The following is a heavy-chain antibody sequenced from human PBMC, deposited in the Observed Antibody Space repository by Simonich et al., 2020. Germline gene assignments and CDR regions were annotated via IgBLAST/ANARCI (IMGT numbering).Heavy chain of an antibody. V-gene: IGHV1-2*02. Sequence: QVQLVQSGAEVKKPGASVKVSCKASGYTFTGYYMHWVRQAPGQGLEWKGWINPNSGGKNDAQKVQGRVTMNRDTSISTAYMELSRLRSDDTAVYYCARWPSIPASYGSGSYFDYWGQGTLVTVSS. J-gene: IGHJ4*02. D-gene: IGHD3-10*01. CDR2: INPNSGGK. CDR3: ARWPSIPASYGSGSYFDY. CDR1: GYTFTGYY.